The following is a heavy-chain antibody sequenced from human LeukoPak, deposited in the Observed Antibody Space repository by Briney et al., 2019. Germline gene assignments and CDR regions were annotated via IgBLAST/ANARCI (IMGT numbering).Heavy chain of an antibody. CDR1: GGSISSSSYY. CDR2: IYYSGST. V-gene: IGHV4-39*07. J-gene: IGHJ4*02. D-gene: IGHD5-12*01. Sequence: PSETLSLTCTVSGGSISSSSYYWGWIRQPPGKGLEWIGSIYYSGSTYYSPSLKSRVTISVDTSKNQFSLKLSSVTAADTAVYYCARDIVATIYFDYWGQGTLVTVSS. CDR3: ARDIVATIYFDY.